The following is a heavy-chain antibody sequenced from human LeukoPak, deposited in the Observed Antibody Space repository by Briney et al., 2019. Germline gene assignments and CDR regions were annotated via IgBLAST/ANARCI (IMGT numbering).Heavy chain of an antibody. Sequence: PSETLSLTCSVSGASITDNYWMWIRQPPGKGLEWIGYIHSGGNTNYNPALRSRATFSIATSRAQFSLTLTSVSAADTAVYYCATQYHHINVWGKGTSVIVSS. CDR3: ATQYHHINV. J-gene: IGHJ6*04. D-gene: IGHD2/OR15-2a*01. CDR1: GASITDNY. CDR2: IHSGGNT. V-gene: IGHV4-59*01.